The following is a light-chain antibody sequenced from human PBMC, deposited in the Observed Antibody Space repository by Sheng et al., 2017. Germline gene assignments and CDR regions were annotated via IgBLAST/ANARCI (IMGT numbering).Light chain of an antibody. V-gene: IGKV3-20*01. CDR1: QSISNNF. CDR2: SVS. Sequence: EIVMTQSPATLSVSPGERVTLSCRASQSISNNFFAWYQQKPGQAPRLLIYSVSSRASGIPDRFSGSGSGTDFTLTISRLEPEDFAVYHCQHYGSSFYTFGQGTKL. CDR3: QHYGSSFYT. J-gene: IGKJ2*01.